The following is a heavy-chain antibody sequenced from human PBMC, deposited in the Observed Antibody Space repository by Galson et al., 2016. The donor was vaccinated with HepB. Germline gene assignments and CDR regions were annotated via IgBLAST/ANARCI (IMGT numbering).Heavy chain of an antibody. CDR2: IYYSGST. CDR1: GGSISGYY. V-gene: IGHV4-59*01. D-gene: IGHD5-24*01. CDR3: ARGGDGYNDPEDAFDI. Sequence: ETLSLTCTVSGGSISGYYWSWIRQPPGKGLDWIGYIYYSGSTNYNPSLKSRVTISVDTSKNQFSLKLSSVTAADTAVCYCARGGDGYNDPEDAFDIWGQGTMVTVSS. J-gene: IGHJ3*02.